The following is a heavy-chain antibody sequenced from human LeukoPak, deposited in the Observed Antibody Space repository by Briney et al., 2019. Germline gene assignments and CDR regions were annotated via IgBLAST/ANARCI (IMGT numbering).Heavy chain of an antibody. J-gene: IGHJ5*02. Sequence: SETLSLTCTVSGGAISSGDYYWSWIRQPPGKGLEWIGSVYYSGSTYYNPSLKSRVTISVDTSKNQFSLKLSSVTAADTAVYYCARAPIVGANNWFDPWGQGTLVTVSS. D-gene: IGHD1-26*01. CDR2: VYYSGST. CDR3: ARAPIVGANNWFDP. CDR1: GGAISSGDYY. V-gene: IGHV4-30-4*08.